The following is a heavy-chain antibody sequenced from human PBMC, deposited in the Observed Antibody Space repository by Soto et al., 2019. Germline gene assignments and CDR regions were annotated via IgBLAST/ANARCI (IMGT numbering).Heavy chain of an antibody. Sequence: SETLSLTCSVSGGYISGADFYWIWIRQNPGRGLEWIGYVYYSGSTYYNPSLRSRATVSVDTSKNQFSLRLTSVTSADAAVYYCARARTPIGNWFDPWGQGTRVTVSS. CDR3: ARARTPIGNWFDP. J-gene: IGHJ5*02. CDR1: GGYISGADFY. D-gene: IGHD2-21*02. V-gene: IGHV4-31*03. CDR2: VYYSGST.